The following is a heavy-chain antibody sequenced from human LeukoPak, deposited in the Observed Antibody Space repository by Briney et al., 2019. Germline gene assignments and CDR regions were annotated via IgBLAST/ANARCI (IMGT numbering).Heavy chain of an antibody. CDR2: IYTSGST. CDR3: ARGEVKAAAGNFEGAFDI. Sequence: PSETLSLTCTVSGGSISSYYWSWIRQPAGKGLEWIGRIYTSGSTNYNPSLKSRVTMSVDTSKNQFSLKLSSVTAADTAVYYCARGEVKAAAGNFEGAFDIWGQGTMVTVSS. CDR1: GGSISSYY. J-gene: IGHJ3*02. D-gene: IGHD6-13*01. V-gene: IGHV4-4*07.